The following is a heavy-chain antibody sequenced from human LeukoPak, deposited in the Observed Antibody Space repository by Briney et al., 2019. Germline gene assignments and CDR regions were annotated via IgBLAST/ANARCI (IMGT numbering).Heavy chain of an antibody. CDR1: GYTFTGYY. J-gene: IGHJ4*02. D-gene: IGHD2-2*01. Sequence: ASVKVSCKASGYTFTGYYMHWVRQAPGQGLEWVGRINPNSGGTNYAQKFQGRVTMTRDTSISTAYMELSRLRSDDTAVYYCAREGGVVPALIFDYWGQGTLVTVSS. V-gene: IGHV1-2*06. CDR2: INPNSGGT. CDR3: AREGGVVPALIFDY.